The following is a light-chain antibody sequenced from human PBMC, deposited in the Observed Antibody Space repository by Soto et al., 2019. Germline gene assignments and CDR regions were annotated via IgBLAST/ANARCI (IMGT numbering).Light chain of an antibody. Sequence: VLTQSRDTLSLSPGERATLACRASQSVSNNYLAWYQQKPGQAPRLLIYGASTRATGIPARFSGSGSGTEFTLTISSLQSEDFAVYYCQQYNNWPPWTFGQGTKVDIK. CDR2: GAS. V-gene: IGKV3-15*01. CDR1: QSVSNN. J-gene: IGKJ1*01. CDR3: QQYNNWPPWT.